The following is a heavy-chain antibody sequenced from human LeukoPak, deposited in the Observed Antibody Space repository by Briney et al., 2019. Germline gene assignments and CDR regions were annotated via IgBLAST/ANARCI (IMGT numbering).Heavy chain of an antibody. CDR3: AREGPYYYGSGSPDY. CDR1: GFTFSSYS. V-gene: IGHV3-21*01. Sequence: GGSLRLSCAASGFTFSSYSMNWVRQAPGKGLEWVSSISSSSSYICYADSVKGRFTISRDNAKNSLYLQMNSLRAEDTAVYYCAREGPYYYGSGSPDYWGQGTLVTVSS. D-gene: IGHD3-10*01. J-gene: IGHJ4*02. CDR2: ISSSSSYI.